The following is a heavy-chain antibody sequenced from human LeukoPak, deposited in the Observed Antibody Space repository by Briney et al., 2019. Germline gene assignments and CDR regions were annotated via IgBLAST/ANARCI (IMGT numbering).Heavy chain of an antibody. J-gene: IGHJ4*02. V-gene: IGHV4-59*01. CDR1: GGSLRSYH. Sequence: SETLSLTCTVPGGSLRSYHSRWAPQPPGKGLEWIGYIYYSVTTNYNPSLKSRITMSVDRSKNQYSLKRTSLTAADTRVYLLLSKRNRTTPHYYFDYWGQGTLVTVSS. CDR2: IYYSVTT. D-gene: IGHD3-10*01. CDR3: LSKRNRTTPHYYFDY.